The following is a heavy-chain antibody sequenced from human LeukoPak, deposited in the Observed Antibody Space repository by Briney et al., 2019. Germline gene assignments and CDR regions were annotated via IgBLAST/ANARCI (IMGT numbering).Heavy chain of an antibody. Sequence: GASVKVSCKASGGTFSSYAISWMRQAPGQGLEWMGGIIPIFGTANYAQKFQGRVTITADESTSTAYMELSSLRSEDTAVYYCASASSWHHNLFDPWGQGTLVTVSS. CDR1: GGTFSSYA. CDR2: IIPIFGTA. V-gene: IGHV1-69*13. J-gene: IGHJ5*02. CDR3: ASASSWHHNLFDP. D-gene: IGHD6-13*01.